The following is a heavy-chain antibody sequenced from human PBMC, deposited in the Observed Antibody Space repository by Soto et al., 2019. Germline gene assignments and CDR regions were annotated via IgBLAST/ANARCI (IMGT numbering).Heavy chain of an antibody. V-gene: IGHV4-39*01. CDR2: IYYSVST. D-gene: IGHD3-16*01. CDR1: GGSISNNSYY. CDR3: ASSRGTKKGYFDS. Sequence: PSETLSLTCPVSGGSISNNSYYWGWIRQPPGKGLEWIGSIYYSVSTYYNTSLKSRVTISIDTSKNKFSLKLSSVTAAYMAVYYCASSRGTKKGYFDSWGQGTLVTVSS. J-gene: IGHJ4*02.